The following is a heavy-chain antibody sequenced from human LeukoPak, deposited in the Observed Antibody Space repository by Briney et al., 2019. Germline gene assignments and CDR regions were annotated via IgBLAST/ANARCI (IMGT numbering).Heavy chain of an antibody. D-gene: IGHD6-19*01. CDR3: ASGGSGWYAYYFDY. Sequence: GASVKVSCKVSGYTLIELSMHWVRQAPGKGLEWMGGFDPEDGETIYAQKFQGRVTMTENTSTDTAYMELSSLRSEDTAVYYCASGGSGWYAYYFDYWGQGTLVTVSS. J-gene: IGHJ4*02. V-gene: IGHV1-24*01. CDR1: GYTLIELS. CDR2: FDPEDGET.